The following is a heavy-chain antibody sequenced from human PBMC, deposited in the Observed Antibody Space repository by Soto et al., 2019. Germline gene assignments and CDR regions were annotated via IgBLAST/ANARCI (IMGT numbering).Heavy chain of an antibody. CDR1: VYTFTRYH. D-gene: IGHD1-1*01. CDR3: ARMVQSSWFDS. CDR2: ISAYNGNT. V-gene: IGHV1-18*01. Sequence: ASVTVSCKPSVYTFTRYHINWVGQAPGKGLEWMGRISAYNGNTNYAQKLQGRVTMTTDTSTSTAYMELRSLRSDDTAVYYCARMVQSSWFDSWGQGTLVTVSS. J-gene: IGHJ5*01.